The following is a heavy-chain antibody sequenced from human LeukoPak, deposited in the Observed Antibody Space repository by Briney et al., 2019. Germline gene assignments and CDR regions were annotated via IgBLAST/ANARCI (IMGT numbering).Heavy chain of an antibody. Sequence: ASVKVSCKASGYSFTSYYMHWVRQAPGQGLEWMGLINPSGGSTTYAQKFQGRVTMTRDTSTSTVHMELSSLRSEDTAVYYCVRANYYGSGSYYNVGSFDIWGQGTMVTVSS. CDR1: GYSFTSYY. V-gene: IGHV1-46*01. CDR3: VRANYYGSGSYYNVGSFDI. CDR2: INPSGGST. D-gene: IGHD3-10*01. J-gene: IGHJ3*02.